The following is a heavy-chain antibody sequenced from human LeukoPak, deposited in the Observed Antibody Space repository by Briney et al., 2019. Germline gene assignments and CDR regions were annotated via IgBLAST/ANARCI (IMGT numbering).Heavy chain of an antibody. CDR2: IIPILGTA. Sequence: SSAKVSCKASGGTFSSYAISWVRQAPARGLEWMGVIIPILGTANYAQKFQGRVTITADESTRTAYMELSSLRSEDTAVYYCARDSLGEMYGGRPIEGYYFDYWGQGTLVTVSS. CDR1: GGTFSSYA. V-gene: IGHV1-69*01. CDR3: ARDSLGEMYGGRPIEGYYFDY. D-gene: IGHD3-16*01. J-gene: IGHJ4*02.